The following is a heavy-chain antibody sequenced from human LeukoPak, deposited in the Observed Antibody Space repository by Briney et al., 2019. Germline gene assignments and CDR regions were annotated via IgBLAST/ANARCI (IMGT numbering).Heavy chain of an antibody. D-gene: IGHD4-17*01. J-gene: IGHJ6*02. CDR3: ARDMDYGDYGMDV. V-gene: IGHV3-33*01. CDR1: GFTFSSYG. CDR2: IWYDGSNK. Sequence: PGGSLRLSCAASGFTFSSYGMHWVRQAPGKGPEWVAVIWYDGSNKYYADSVKGRFTISRDNSKNTLYLQMNSLRAEDTAVYYCARDMDYGDYGMDVWGQGTTVTVSS.